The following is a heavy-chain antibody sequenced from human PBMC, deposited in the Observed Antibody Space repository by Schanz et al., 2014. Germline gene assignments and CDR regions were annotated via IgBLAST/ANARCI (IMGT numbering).Heavy chain of an antibody. Sequence: EVQLVESGGGLVQPGGSLRLSCAASGFTVSSNYMSWVRQAPGKGLEWVSTIASGGSHTFYADSVKGRYTISRDNSKNTLYLQMNSLRAEDTAVYYCAKYGTGKGVSFEYWGQGTLVTVSS. V-gene: IGHV3-66*01. CDR2: IASGGSHT. CDR3: AKYGTGKGVSFEY. D-gene: IGHD1-26*01. J-gene: IGHJ4*02. CDR1: GFTVSSNY.